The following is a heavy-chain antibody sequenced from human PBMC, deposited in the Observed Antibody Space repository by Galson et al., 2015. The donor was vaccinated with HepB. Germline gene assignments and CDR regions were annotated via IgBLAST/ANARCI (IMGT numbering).Heavy chain of an antibody. J-gene: IGHJ4*02. CDR1: GFPFSSYG. CDR3: ATLLTRSQWLAEVDY. CDR2: IWYDGSNR. V-gene: IGHV3-33*01. D-gene: IGHD6-19*01. Sequence: SLRLSCAASGFPFSSYGMHWVRQAPGKGLEWVAAIWYDGSNRYHADSVKGRFTISRDNAMNSLYLQTNSLRAEDTAMYYCATLLTRSQWLAEVDYWGQGTLVTVSS.